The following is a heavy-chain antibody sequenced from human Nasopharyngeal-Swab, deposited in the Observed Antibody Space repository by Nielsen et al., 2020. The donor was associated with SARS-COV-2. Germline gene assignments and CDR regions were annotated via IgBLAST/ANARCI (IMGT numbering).Heavy chain of an antibody. J-gene: IGHJ4*02. CDR2: IYYSGST. Sequence: SETLSLTCTVSGGSISSGDYYWSWIRQPPGKGLEWIGYIYYSGSTYYNPSLKSRVTISVDTSKNQFSLKLSSVTAADTAVYYCARGRAVSVVPAAHLDHWGQGTLVTVSS. D-gene: IGHD2-2*01. CDR1: GGSISSGDYY. V-gene: IGHV4-30-4*08. CDR3: ARGRAVSVVPAAHLDH.